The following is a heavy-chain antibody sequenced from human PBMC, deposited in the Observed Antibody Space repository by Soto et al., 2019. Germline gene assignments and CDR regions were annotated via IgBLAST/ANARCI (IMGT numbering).Heavy chain of an antibody. J-gene: IGHJ6*02. Sequence: GGSLRLSCAASGFTFSSYAMHWVRQAPGKGLEWVAVISYDGSNKYYADSVKGRFTISRDNSKNTLYLQMNSLRAEDTAVYYCARDYSGLWFGELPYGMDVWGQGTTVTVS. CDR3: ARDYSGLWFGELPYGMDV. D-gene: IGHD3-10*01. CDR1: GFTFSSYA. CDR2: ISYDGSNK. V-gene: IGHV3-30-3*01.